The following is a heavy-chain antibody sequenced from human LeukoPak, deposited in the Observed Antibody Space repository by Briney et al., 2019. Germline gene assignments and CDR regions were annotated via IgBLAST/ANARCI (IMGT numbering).Heavy chain of an antibody. J-gene: IGHJ6*03. Sequence: GGSLRLSCAASGFTFSDYYMSWIRQAPGKGLEWVSAISGSGGSTYYADSVKGRFTISRDNSKNTLYLQMNSLRAEDTAVYYCAKDEEVPSDYYYMDVWGKGTTVTVSS. D-gene: IGHD2-2*01. V-gene: IGHV3-23*01. CDR2: ISGSGGST. CDR3: AKDEEVPSDYYYMDV. CDR1: GFTFSDYY.